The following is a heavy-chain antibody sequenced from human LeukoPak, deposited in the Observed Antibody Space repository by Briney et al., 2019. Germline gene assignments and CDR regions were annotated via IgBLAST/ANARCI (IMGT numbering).Heavy chain of an antibody. Sequence: PGGSLRLSCAASGFTFSLYGMQWVRPAPGKGLLWVAFIRYDASNEHYVDSVKGRFTISRDNSENTRYLQMNSLRTEDTAVYYCTSFDYWSGFYPLDHWGQGTLVTVSS. J-gene: IGHJ4*02. CDR3: TSFDYWSGFYPLDH. CDR1: GFTFSLYG. D-gene: IGHD3-3*01. CDR2: IRYDASNE. V-gene: IGHV3-30*02.